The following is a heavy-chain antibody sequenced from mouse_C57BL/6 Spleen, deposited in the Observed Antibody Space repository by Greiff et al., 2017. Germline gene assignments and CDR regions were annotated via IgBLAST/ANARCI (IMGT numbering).Heavy chain of an antibody. V-gene: IGHV1-39*01. CDR2: INPNYGTT. J-gene: IGHJ4*01. CDR1: GYSFTDYN. Sequence: EVKLVESGPELVKPGASVKISCKASGYSFTDYNMNWVKQSNGKSLEWIGVINPNYGTTSYNQKFKGKATLTVDQSSSTAYMQLNSLTSEDSAVYYCARRYYYGSSYENYAMDYWGQGTSVTVSS. CDR3: ARRYYYGSSYENYAMDY. D-gene: IGHD1-1*01.